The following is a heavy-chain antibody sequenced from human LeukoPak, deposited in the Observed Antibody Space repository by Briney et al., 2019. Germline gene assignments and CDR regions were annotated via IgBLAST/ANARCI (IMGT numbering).Heavy chain of an antibody. V-gene: IGHV1-46*01. D-gene: IGHD1-26*01. CDR2: INPDGAGT. CDR1: GHIFTSYN. CDR3: ARPLNQWEAFDI. Sequence: EASVKVSCKASGHIFTSYNIHWVRQTPGQGLEWMAVINPDGAGTTYAQTFQGRVTMTRDTSTRTVYMDLSSLRPEDTAVYYSARPLNQWEAFDIWGQGTMVTVSS. J-gene: IGHJ3*02.